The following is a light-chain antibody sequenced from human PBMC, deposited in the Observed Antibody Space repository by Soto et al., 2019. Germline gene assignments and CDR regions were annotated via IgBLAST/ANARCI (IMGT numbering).Light chain of an antibody. V-gene: IGKV1-5*01. CDR1: QSISSW. Sequence: DIQMTQSPSTLSASVGDRVTITCRASQSISSWLAWYQQKPGKAPKLLIYDASSLESGDPSRFSGSGSGTEFTLTISRLQPDECATYYCQQYNSYSRTVGQGTKVEIK. CDR3: QQYNSYSRT. J-gene: IGKJ1*01. CDR2: DAS.